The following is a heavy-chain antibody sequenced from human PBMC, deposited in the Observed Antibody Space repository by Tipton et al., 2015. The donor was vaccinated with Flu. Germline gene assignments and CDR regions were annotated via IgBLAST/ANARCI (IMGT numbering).Heavy chain of an antibody. J-gene: IGHJ4*02. CDR3: ARGNDFYNGWYYFDY. D-gene: IGHD3/OR15-3a*01. CDR2: IYTSGTT. V-gene: IGHV4-61*02. Sequence: LRLSCTISGDSISSRYYWGWIRQPAGEEPEWIGRIYTSGTTKYHPSLKSRVTISMDTSKNQFSLKLTSVTAADTSVYYCARGNDFYNGWYYFDYWGQGILVTVSS. CDR1: GDSISSRYY.